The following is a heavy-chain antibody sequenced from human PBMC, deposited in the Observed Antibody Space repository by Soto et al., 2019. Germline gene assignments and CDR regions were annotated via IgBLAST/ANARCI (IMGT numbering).Heavy chain of an antibody. J-gene: IGHJ4*02. CDR3: AKDWVGGSNKYYFEY. V-gene: IGHV3-30*18. CDR2: ISHHGLKE. Sequence: QGQLVESGGGVVQPGRSLRLSCAASGFTFRDYGMHWVRQAPGKGLEWVAGISHHGLKEHYADSVKGRFTISRDNSKKTVYLQLNSLRGDDTAVYYCAKDWVGGSNKYYFEYWGQGTLVTVSS. CDR1: GFTFRDYG. D-gene: IGHD1-26*01.